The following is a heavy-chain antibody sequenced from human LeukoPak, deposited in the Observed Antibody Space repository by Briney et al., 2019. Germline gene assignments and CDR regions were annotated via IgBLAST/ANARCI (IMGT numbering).Heavy chain of an antibody. CDR1: GFTFSSYS. CDR2: ISSSSSYI. V-gene: IGHV3-21*01. D-gene: IGHD1-26*01. J-gene: IGHJ3*02. Sequence: PGGSLRLSCAASGFTFSSYSMNWVRQAPGKGLEWVSSISSSSSYIYYADSVKGRFTISRDNAKNSLYLQMNSLRAEDTAVYYCARDFPGSGSFRGAFDIWGQGTMVTVSS. CDR3: ARDFPGSGSFRGAFDI.